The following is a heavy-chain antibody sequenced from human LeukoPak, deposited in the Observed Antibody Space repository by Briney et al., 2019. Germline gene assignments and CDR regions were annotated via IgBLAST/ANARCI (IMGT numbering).Heavy chain of an antibody. CDR3: ARETFDYGDSDYFDY. D-gene: IGHD4-17*01. CDR1: GFTVSSNY. CDR2: IYSGGST. J-gene: IGHJ4*02. Sequence: GGSLRLSCAASGFTVSSNYMTWVRQAPGKGLEWVSVIYSGGSTYYADSVKGRFTISRDNSKNTLYLQMNSLRAEDTAVYYCARETFDYGDSDYFDYWGQGTLATVST. V-gene: IGHV3-66*01.